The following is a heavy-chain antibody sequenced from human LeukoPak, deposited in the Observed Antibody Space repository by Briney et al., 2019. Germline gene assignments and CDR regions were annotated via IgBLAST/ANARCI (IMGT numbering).Heavy chain of an antibody. CDR3: ARVHYDSSGYSSYYYYYMDV. Sequence: ASVKVSCKASGYTFTGYYMHWVRQAPGQGLEWMGWINTNTGNPTYAQGFTGRFVFSLDTSVSTAYLQISSLKAEDTAVYYCARVHYDSSGYSSYYYYYMDVWGKGTTVTVSS. J-gene: IGHJ6*03. CDR1: GYTFTGYY. D-gene: IGHD3-22*01. V-gene: IGHV7-4-1*02. CDR2: INTNTGNP.